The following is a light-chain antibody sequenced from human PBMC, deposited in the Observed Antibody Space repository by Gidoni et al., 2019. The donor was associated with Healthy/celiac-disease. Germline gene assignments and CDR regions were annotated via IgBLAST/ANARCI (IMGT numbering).Light chain of an antibody. Sequence: IVSTPSQATLSLSTGERATLSGRGSQRGSSYFAWYQQKPGQAPRLLILDASNRATGSPARGSGSGSGTDLTLTISSLEQEDVGVYYCHQRSNWPPLTFGGGTKVEIK. V-gene: IGKV3-11*01. CDR2: DAS. J-gene: IGKJ4*01. CDR3: HQRSNWPPLT. CDR1: QRGSSY.